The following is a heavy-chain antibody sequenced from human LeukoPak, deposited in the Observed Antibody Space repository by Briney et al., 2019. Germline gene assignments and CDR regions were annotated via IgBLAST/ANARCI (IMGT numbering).Heavy chain of an antibody. CDR1: GGSISSHY. V-gene: IGHV4-59*11. Sequence: SETLSLTCTVSGGSISSHYWSWIRQPPGKGLEWIGYLYYSGSTKYNPSLKSRVTISVDTSKNQFSMKLSSVTAADTAVYYCARDSAGAGYFDYWGQGTLVTVSS. J-gene: IGHJ4*02. CDR3: ARDSAGAGYFDY. D-gene: IGHD1-26*01. CDR2: LYYSGST.